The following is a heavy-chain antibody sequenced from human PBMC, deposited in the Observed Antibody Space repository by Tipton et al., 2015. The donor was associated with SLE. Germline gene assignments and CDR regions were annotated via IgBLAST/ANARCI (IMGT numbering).Heavy chain of an antibody. J-gene: IGHJ2*01. CDR1: GGSITSSGYY. CDR2: IYYSGST. D-gene: IGHD5-12*01. V-gene: IGHV4-39*01. CDR3: ARSSVATVGWYFDL. Sequence: TLSLTCIVSGGSITSSGYYWGWIRQPPGKGLEWIGSIYYSGSTYYNPSLKSRVTISVDTSKNQFSLKLSSVTAADTAVYYCARSSVATVGWYFDLWGRGTLVTVSS.